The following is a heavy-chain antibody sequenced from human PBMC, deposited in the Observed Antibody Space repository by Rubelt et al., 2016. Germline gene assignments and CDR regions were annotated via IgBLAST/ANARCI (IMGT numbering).Heavy chain of an antibody. D-gene: IGHD3-16*01. CDR2: IDPSDSYT. V-gene: IGHV5-10-1*01. CDR1: GYSFTSYW. J-gene: IGHJ6*03. CDR3: ARLGGLGGSGYYYYYMDV. Sequence: EVQLVQSGAEVKKPGESLRISCKGSGYSFTSYWISWVRQMPGKGLEWMGRIDPSDSYTNYSPSLQGHGPKSADKFMSTADPQWSGLKGPGTGMDYCARLGGLGGSGYYYYYMDVWGKGTTVTVSS.